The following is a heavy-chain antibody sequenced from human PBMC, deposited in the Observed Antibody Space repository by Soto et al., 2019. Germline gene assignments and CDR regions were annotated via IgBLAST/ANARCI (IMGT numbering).Heavy chain of an antibody. CDR2: IYYSGST. D-gene: IGHD2-2*01. CDR3: ARVGCSSTSCYLSYYYYYMDV. CDR1: GGSISSYY. V-gene: IGHV4-59*01. Sequence: PSETLSLTCTVSGGSISSYYLSWIRQPPGKGLEWIGYIYYSGSTNYNPSLKSRVTISVDTSKNQFSLKLSSVTTADTAVYYCARVGCSSTSCYLSYYYYYMDVWGKGTTVTVSS. J-gene: IGHJ6*03.